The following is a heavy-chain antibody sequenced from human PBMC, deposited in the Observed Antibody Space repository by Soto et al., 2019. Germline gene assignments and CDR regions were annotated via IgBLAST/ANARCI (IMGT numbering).Heavy chain of an antibody. J-gene: IGHJ6*02. V-gene: IGHV1-46*01. D-gene: IGHD3-10*01. Sequence: ASVKVSCKASGYTFTTYYIHCVRQAPGQGLEWMGVINPSRGGTNYAQKFQGRATMTSDTSTSTVYMELNSLRSEDTAVYYCARANYGSGIAFYSMDVWGQGTTVTVSS. CDR1: GYTFTTYY. CDR3: ARANYGSGIAFYSMDV. CDR2: INPSRGGT.